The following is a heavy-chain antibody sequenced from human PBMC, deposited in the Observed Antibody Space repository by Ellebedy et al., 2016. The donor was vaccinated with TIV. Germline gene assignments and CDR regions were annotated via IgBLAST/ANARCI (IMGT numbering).Heavy chain of an antibody. CDR3: ARYDYGNFDP. Sequence: MPSETLSLTFTVSGGSVISDSHYWGWIRQPPGKGLEWIGYSYYTGSTNDNPSLMSRVTISVATSKNQFSLRLRSVTVADTAVYYCARYDYGNFDPWGQGILVTVSS. V-gene: IGHV4-61*01. D-gene: IGHD4-17*01. J-gene: IGHJ5*02. CDR1: GGSVISDSHY. CDR2: SYYTGST.